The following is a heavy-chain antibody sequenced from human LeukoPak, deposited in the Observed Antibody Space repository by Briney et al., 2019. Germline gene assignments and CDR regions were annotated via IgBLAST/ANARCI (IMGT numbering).Heavy chain of an antibody. Sequence: SVKVSCKASGGTFSSYAISWVRQAPGQGLEWMGGIIPIFGAANYAQKFQGRVTITADESTSTAYMELSSLRSEDTAVYYCARDRGYSGYDYYYYYGMDVWGQGTTVTVSS. D-gene: IGHD5-12*01. J-gene: IGHJ6*02. CDR1: GGTFSSYA. CDR2: IIPIFGAA. V-gene: IGHV1-69*13. CDR3: ARDRGYSGYDYYYYYGMDV.